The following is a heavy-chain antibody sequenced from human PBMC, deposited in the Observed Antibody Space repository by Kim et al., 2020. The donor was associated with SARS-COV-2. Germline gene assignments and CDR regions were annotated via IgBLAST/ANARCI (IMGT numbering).Heavy chain of an antibody. V-gene: IGHV4-31*03. Sequence: SETLSLTCTVSGGSISSGGYYWSWIRQHPGKGLEWIGYIYYSGSTYYNPSLKRRFTISVDTSKNQFSLKLSSVTAADTAVYYCARCRITMIVVVDAFDIWGQGAMVTVSS. CDR3: ARCRITMIVVVDAFDI. CDR2: IYYSGST. J-gene: IGHJ3*02. CDR1: GGSISSGGYY. D-gene: IGHD3-22*01.